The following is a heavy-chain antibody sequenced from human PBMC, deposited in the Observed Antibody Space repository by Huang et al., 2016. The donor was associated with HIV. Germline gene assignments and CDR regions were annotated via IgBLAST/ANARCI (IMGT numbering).Heavy chain of an antibody. J-gene: IGHJ4*02. CDR2: SIPTLGTA. Sequence: QVQLVQSGAEVKKPGSSVKVSCKASGGSFRNFALVWVRQAPGQGLAWMGESIPTLGTAKYAQKGQGRVTIVADESTSTAYMELSSLRSEDTAVYYCATVEYYDTSGPQRGYFDNWGQGTLVTVSS. CDR3: ATVEYYDTSGPQRGYFDN. V-gene: IGHV1-69*01. CDR1: GGSFRNFA. D-gene: IGHD3-22*01.